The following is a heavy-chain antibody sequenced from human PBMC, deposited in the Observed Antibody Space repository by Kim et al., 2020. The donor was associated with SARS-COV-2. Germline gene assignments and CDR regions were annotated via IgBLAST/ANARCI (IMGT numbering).Heavy chain of an antibody. CDR3: AREDQGYSSSWGIDY. V-gene: IGHV1-46*01. CDR2: INPSGGST. J-gene: IGHJ4*02. CDR1: GYTFTSYY. Sequence: ASVKVSCKASGYTFTSYYMHWVRQAPGQGLEWMGIINPSGGSTSYAQKFQGRVTMTRDTSTSTVYMELSSLRSEDTAVYYCAREDQGYSSSWGIDYWGQGTLVTVSS. D-gene: IGHD6-13*01.